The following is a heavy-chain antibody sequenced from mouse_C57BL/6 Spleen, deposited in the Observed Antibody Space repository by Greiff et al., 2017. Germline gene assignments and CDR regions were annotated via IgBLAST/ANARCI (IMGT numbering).Heavy chain of an antibody. D-gene: IGHD1-1*01. CDR3: TRYYFGSSYEDYFDY. V-gene: IGHV1-15*01. CDR1: GYTFTDYE. J-gene: IGHJ2*01. Sequence: VQLKQSGAELVRPGASVTLSCKASGYTFTDYEMHWVKQTPVHGLEWIGAIDPDTGGTAYNQKFKGKAITTADKSSTTAYMELRSLPSEDSAVYYCTRYYFGSSYEDYFDYWGQGTTLTVSA. CDR2: IDPDTGGT.